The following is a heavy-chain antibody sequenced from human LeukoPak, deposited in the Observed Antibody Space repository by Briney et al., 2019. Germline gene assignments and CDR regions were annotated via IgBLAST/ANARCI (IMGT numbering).Heavy chain of an antibody. J-gene: IGHJ4*02. D-gene: IGHD6-13*01. V-gene: IGHV3-7*01. CDR2: IKQDGSEK. CDR1: GFTFSRYW. CDR3: AKVDELQLVVFDY. Sequence: GGSLRLSCAASGFTFSRYWMSWVRQAPGKGLEWVANIKQDGSEKYYVDSVRGRFTISRDNAKNSLYLQMNSLRADDTAVYYWAKVDELQLVVFDYWGQGTLVTVSS.